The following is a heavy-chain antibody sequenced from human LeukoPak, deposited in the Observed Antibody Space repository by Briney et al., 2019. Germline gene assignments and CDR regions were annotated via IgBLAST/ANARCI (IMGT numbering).Heavy chain of an antibody. J-gene: IGHJ4*02. Sequence: SETLSLNCTVYGGSISSYYWSWIRQPPGKGLEWIGYIYYSGTTNYNPSLKSRVIISVDTSKNQFSLKLSPVIAADTAVYYCARVGVDYSGNIIKYYFDYLGQGTLVTVSS. CDR2: IYYSGTT. CDR3: ARVGVDYSGNIIKYYFDY. D-gene: IGHD4-23*01. CDR1: GGSISSYY. V-gene: IGHV4-59*01.